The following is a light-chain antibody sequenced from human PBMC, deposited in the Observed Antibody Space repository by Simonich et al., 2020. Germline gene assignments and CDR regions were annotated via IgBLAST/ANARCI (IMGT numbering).Light chain of an antibody. CDR1: SSDVGGYNS. J-gene: IGLJ3*02. V-gene: IGLV2-14*01. CDR3: SSYTSSSTLV. CDR2: DVS. Sequence: QSALTQPASVSGSPGQSITLSFTLTSSDVGGYNSVSWYQQHPGKAPQLMIYDVSKRTSGVSNRFSGSKTGNTASLTISGLQAEDEADYYCSSYTSSSTLVFGGGTKLTVL.